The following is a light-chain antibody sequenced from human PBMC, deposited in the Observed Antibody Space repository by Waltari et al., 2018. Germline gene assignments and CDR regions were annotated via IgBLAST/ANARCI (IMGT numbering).Light chain of an antibody. CDR3: QSYDNNIVL. V-gene: IGLV6-57*03. CDR2: EDD. J-gene: IGLJ2*01. CDR1: SGDIVGDY. Sequence: NFMLTQPHSVSESPRKTVTISCTRNSGDIVGDYVQWYQQLPGSAPTTVISEDDQSPSGVPDRVSGSIDTSNSASLTISRLRTEDEADYYCQSYDNNIVLFGGGTKLTVL.